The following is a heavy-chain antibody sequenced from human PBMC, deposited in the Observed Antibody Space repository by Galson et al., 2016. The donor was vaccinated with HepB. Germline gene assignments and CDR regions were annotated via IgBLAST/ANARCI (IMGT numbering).Heavy chain of an antibody. D-gene: IGHD5/OR15-5a*01. CDR3: ARHLGSSTPDH. CDR1: GGSFSSYL. J-gene: IGHJ4*02. Sequence: LSLTCTVSGGSFSSYLWSWIRQPPGRGLEWIGYIDSRGNTNYNPSLKSRVTISIDTSKNQFSLKLSSVTAADTALYYCARHLGSSTPDHWGQGTLVTVSS. V-gene: IGHV4-59*08. CDR2: IDSRGNT.